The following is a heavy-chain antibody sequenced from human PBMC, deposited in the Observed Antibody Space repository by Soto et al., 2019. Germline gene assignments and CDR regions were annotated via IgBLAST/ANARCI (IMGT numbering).Heavy chain of an antibody. Sequence: GESLKISCKGSGYSFTRYWIGWVRQMPGKGLERMGVIYPGDSNTRYSPSFQGWFTSSAHKSISTSYLQCISLKASDTAMYYCARLGIASRRPPDYWGQVTRGTFAS. CDR2: IYPGDSNT. CDR1: GYSFTRYW. CDR3: ARLGIASRRPPDY. D-gene: IGHD6-6*01. J-gene: IGHJ4*02. V-gene: IGHV5-51*01.